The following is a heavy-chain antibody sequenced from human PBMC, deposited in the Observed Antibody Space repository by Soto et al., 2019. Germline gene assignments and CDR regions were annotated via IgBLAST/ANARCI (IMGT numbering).Heavy chain of an antibody. CDR1: GFTFSRLW. V-gene: IGHV3-74*01. CDR3: ATEEPVSSWSPLDY. Sequence: EVQLVESGGGLVQPGGSLRLSCAASGFTFSRLWMHWVRQAPGKGLVWVSRISSDGTTTHYADSVRGRFTMSRDNAKNTRYLQLSSLRAEDTGVYFCATEEPVSSWSPLDYWGQGALVTVSS. CDR2: ISSDGTTT. D-gene: IGHD6-13*01. J-gene: IGHJ4*02.